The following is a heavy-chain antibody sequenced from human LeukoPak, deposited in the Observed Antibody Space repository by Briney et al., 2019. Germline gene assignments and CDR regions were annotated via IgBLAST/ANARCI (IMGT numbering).Heavy chain of an antibody. CDR2: ISSSSSYI. CDR1: GLPFRGYS. V-gene: IGHV3-21*01. D-gene: IGHD3-3*01. Sequence: PGGSLKLSCPPSGLPFRGYSINWVGQAPGKGLDGVSSISSSSSYIYYADSVKGRFTISRDNAKNSLYLQMNSLRAEDTAVYYCARDLVSSGSSDYWGQGTLVTVSS. J-gene: IGHJ4*02. CDR3: ARDLVSSGSSDY.